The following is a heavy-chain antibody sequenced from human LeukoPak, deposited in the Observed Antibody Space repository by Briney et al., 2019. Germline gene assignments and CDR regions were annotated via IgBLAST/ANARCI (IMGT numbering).Heavy chain of an antibody. V-gene: IGHV3-21*01. Sequence: GGSLRLSCAASGFTFSSYSMNWVRQAPGKGLEWVSSISSSSSYIYYADSVKGRFTISRDNAKNSLYLQMNSLRAEDTAVYYCARGNDILTCYLDYWGQGTLVTVSS. CDR2: ISSSSSYI. CDR3: ARGNDILTCYLDY. CDR1: GFTFSSYS. J-gene: IGHJ4*02. D-gene: IGHD3-9*01.